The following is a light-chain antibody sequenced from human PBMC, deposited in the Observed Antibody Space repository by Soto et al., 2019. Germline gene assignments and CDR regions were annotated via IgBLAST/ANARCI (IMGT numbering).Light chain of an antibody. Sequence: EIVLTQSPDTLSLSPGERVTLSCRASQSVTNSYLAWYQQKPGQGPRLLIHGASRRATGTPDRFSGSGSVTDFTRTISRLEPEDFAVYYCQQYGATPGTFGQGTKLDIK. CDR2: GAS. CDR3: QQYGATPGT. CDR1: QSVTNSY. V-gene: IGKV3-20*01. J-gene: IGKJ1*01.